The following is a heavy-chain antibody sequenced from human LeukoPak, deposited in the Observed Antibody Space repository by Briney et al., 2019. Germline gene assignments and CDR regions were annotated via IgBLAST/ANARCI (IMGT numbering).Heavy chain of an antibody. CDR1: GFTFSSYS. J-gene: IGHJ3*02. Sequence: GGSLRLSCAASGFTFSSYSMNWVRQAPGKGLEWVSAISGSGGSTYYADSVKGRFTISRDNSKNTLYLQMNSLRAEDTAVYYCTSPVGADDDAFDIWGQGTMVTVSS. CDR2: ISGSGGST. CDR3: TSPVGADDDAFDI. V-gene: IGHV3-23*01. D-gene: IGHD1-26*01.